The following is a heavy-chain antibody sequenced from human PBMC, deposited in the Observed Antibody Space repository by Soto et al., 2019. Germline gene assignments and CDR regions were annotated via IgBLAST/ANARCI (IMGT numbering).Heavy chain of an antibody. D-gene: IGHD3-10*01. CDR2: ISAYKRNT. J-gene: IGHJ4*02. Sequence: ASVKVSCKTSGYTFASSGISWVRQAPGQGLEWMGWISAYKRNTNYAQKLQGRLTMTTDSSTSTAYMELRSLRSDDTAVYYCARVYGSGTQSAFFVDYWGQGTLVTVS. CDR1: GYTFASSG. CDR3: ARVYGSGTQSAFFVDY. V-gene: IGHV1-18*04.